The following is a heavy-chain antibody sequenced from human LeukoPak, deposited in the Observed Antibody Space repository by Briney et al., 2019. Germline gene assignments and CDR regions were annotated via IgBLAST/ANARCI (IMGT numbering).Heavy chain of an antibody. D-gene: IGHD5-18*01. J-gene: IGHJ6*03. CDR1: GGSISSYY. CDR3: ARTTEGGYTYGYFYYYYMDV. Sequence: PSETLSLTCAVSGGSISSYYWSWIRQPPGKGLEWIGYIYYSGSTNYNPSLKSRVTISVDTSKNQFSLKLTSVTAADTAVYYCARTTEGGYTYGYFYYYYMDVWGKGTTVTISS. V-gene: IGHV4-59*01. CDR2: IYYSGST.